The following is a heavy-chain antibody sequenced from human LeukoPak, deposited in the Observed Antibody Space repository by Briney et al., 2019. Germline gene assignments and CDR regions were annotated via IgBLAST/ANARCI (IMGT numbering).Heavy chain of an antibody. V-gene: IGHV4-34*01. Sequence: PSETLSLTCAVYGGSFSGYYWSWIRQPPGKGLEWIGEVNHSGSTNYNLSLKSRVTISVDTSKNQFSLKLSSVTAADTAVYYCARGLAYCGGDCYSFDYWGQGTLVTVSS. CDR3: ARGLAYCGGDCYSFDY. J-gene: IGHJ4*02. D-gene: IGHD2-21*01. CDR2: VNHSGST. CDR1: GGSFSGYY.